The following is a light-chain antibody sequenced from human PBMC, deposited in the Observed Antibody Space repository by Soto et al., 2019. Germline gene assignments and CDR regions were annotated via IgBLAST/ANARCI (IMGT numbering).Light chain of an antibody. CDR1: STNIGRNS. Sequence: QPVLTQPPSASGTPGQRVSISCSGSSTNIGRNSISWYQNLPGTAPKLLIYTNNQRPSGVPARFSGSKSGTSASLAISGLQSEDEADYYCAAWDDSLSGWVFGGGTKLTV. V-gene: IGLV1-44*01. CDR3: AAWDDSLSGWV. CDR2: TNN. J-gene: IGLJ3*02.